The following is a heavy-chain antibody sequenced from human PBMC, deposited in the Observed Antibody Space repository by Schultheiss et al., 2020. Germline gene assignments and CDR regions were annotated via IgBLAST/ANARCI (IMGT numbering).Heavy chain of an antibody. Sequence: SQTLSLTCTVSGGSISSYYWSWIRQPPGKGLEWIGYIYYSGSTNYNPSLKSRVTISVDTSKNQFSLKLSSVTAADTAVYYCASSRISGIAAASTIYYYYYGMDVWGQGTTVTVSS. CDR1: GGSISSYY. V-gene: IGHV4-59*08. CDR2: IYYSGST. D-gene: IGHD6-13*01. J-gene: IGHJ6*02. CDR3: ASSRISGIAAASTIYYYYYGMDV.